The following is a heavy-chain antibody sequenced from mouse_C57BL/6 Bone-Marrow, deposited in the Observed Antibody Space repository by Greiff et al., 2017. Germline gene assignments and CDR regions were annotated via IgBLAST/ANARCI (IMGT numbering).Heavy chain of an antibody. CDR1: GFTFSDYG. CDR2: ISSGSSTI. D-gene: IGHD4-1*01. J-gene: IGHJ4*01. V-gene: IGHV5-17*01. CDR3: ARKLRLYAMDY. Sequence: EVKVEESGGGLVKPGGSLKLSCAASGFTFSDYGMHWVRQAPEKGLEWVAYISSGSSTIYYADTVKGRFTISRDNAKNTLFLQMTSLRSEDTAMYYCARKLRLYAMDYWGQGTSVTVSS.